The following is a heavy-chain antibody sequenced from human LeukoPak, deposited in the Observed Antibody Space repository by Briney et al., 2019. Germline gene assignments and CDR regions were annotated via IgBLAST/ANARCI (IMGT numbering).Heavy chain of an antibody. CDR3: AKQQNKNWALDY. Sequence: GGSLRLSCAASGFTFSSYAMSWVRQAPGKGLEWVSAISGSGGSTYYADSVKGRFTISRDNSENTLYLQMNSLRAEDTAVYYCAKQQNKNWALDYWGQGTLVTVSS. D-gene: IGHD7-27*01. J-gene: IGHJ4*02. CDR2: ISGSGGST. CDR1: GFTFSSYA. V-gene: IGHV3-23*01.